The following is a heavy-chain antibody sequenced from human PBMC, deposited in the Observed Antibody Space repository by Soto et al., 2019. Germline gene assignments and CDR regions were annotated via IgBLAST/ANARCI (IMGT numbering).Heavy chain of an antibody. V-gene: IGHV1-69*13. D-gene: IGHD6-13*01. CDR3: ARDGRGIAAAGTKNGPYYYGMDV. J-gene: IGHJ6*02. CDR1: GGTFSSYA. CDR2: IIPIFGTA. Sequence: SVKVSCKASGGTFSSYAISWVRQAPGQGLEWMGGIIPIFGTANYAQKFQGRVTITADESTSTAYMELSSLRSEDTAVYYCARDGRGIAAAGTKNGPYYYGMDVWGQGTTVTVSS.